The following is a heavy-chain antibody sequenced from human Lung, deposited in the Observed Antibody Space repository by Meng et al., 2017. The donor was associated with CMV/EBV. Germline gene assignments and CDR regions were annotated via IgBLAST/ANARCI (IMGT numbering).Heavy chain of an antibody. D-gene: IGHD1-14*01. CDR3: ARTLPPARGHRLDY. V-gene: IGHV4-34*01. CDR2: ISHSGIT. J-gene: IGHJ4*02. CDR1: GESFSGYS. Sequence: GPXRLXCAVHGESFSGYSWSWIRQPPGKGLDWIGEISHSGITNYNPSLKSRVTISLDTSKNQFSLKLNSVAAADTAVFYCARTLPPARGHRLDYWGQGTLVTVSS.